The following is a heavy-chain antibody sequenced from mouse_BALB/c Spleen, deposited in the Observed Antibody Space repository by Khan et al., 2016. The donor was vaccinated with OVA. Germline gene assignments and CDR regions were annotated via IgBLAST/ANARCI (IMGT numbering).Heavy chain of an antibody. J-gene: IGHJ4*01. V-gene: IGHV3-2*02. CDR3: ARSGSRYIYSVDY. CDR1: GYSITSDYA. D-gene: IGHD2-1*01. CDR2: LSSSGST. Sequence: VQLKESGPGLVKPSQSLSLTCTVTGYSITSDYAWYWIRQFPGNKLEWMGYLSSSGSTNYNPDFKSQITITRDTSYNQFFLQLNSVTTEDTATYYCARSGSRYIYSVDYWGQGTSVTVSS.